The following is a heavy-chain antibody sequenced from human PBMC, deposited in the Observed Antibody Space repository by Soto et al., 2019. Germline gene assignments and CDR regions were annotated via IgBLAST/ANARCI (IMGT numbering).Heavy chain of an antibody. CDR2: MNPNSGNT. J-gene: IGHJ6*03. V-gene: IGHV1-8*01. D-gene: IGHD2-2*01. CDR1: GYTFTSYD. CDR3: ARAHNLGYCSSTSCFRPQYYYYYMDV. Sequence: ASVKVSCKASGYTFTSYDINWVRQATGQGLEWMGWMNPNSGNTGYAQKFQGRVTMIRNTSIRTAYMELSSLRSEDTAVYYCARAHNLGYCSSTSCFRPQYYYYYMDVWGKGTTVTVSS.